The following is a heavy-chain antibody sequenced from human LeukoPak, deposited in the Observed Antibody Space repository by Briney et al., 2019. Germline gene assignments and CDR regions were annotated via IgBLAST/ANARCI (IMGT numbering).Heavy chain of an antibody. D-gene: IGHD1-26*01. Sequence: PGGSLRLSCAASGFTFSSYWMSWVRQAPGKGLEWVANIKQYGSGKYYVDSVKGRFTISRDNAKNSLYLHMNSLRAEDTAVYYCARARTYSGSYRNWFDPWGQGTLVTVSS. J-gene: IGHJ5*02. CDR2: IKQYGSGK. CDR3: ARARTYSGSYRNWFDP. CDR1: GFTFSSYW. V-gene: IGHV3-7*01.